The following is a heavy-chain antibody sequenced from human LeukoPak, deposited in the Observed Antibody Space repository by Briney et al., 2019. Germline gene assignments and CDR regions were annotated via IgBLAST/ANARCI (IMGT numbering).Heavy chain of an antibody. CDR1: GYTLTSYY. CDR3: ARARGGEPDY. J-gene: IGHJ4*02. V-gene: IGHV1-46*01. Sequence: APVKVSCKASGYTLTSYYMHWVRQAPGQGLEWMGIIYPNGGSTRYAQKFQGRVTKTRDTSTSTAYTEHSSLSTEDTARYCCARARGGEPDYWGQGTLVTVSS. D-gene: IGHD1-14*01. CDR2: IYPNGGST.